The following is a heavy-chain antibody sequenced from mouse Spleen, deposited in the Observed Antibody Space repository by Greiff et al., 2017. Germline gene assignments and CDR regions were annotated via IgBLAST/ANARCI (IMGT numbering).Heavy chain of an antibody. Sequence: QVQLQQSGAELVRPGASVTLSCTASGYTFTDYEMHWVKQTPVHGLEWIGAIDPETGGTAYNQKFKGKATLTADKSSSTAYMELRSLTSEDSAVYYCTRAYGYDEWFAYWGQGTLVTVSA. CDR3: TRAYGYDEWFAY. CDR2: IDPETGGT. D-gene: IGHD2-2*01. J-gene: IGHJ3*01. V-gene: IGHV1-15*01. CDR1: GYTFTDYE.